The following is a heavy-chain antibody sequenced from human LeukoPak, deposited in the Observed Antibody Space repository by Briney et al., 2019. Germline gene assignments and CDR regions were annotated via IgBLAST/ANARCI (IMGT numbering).Heavy chain of an antibody. CDR3: ARFPHPYCSSAGCPNWLDP. V-gene: IGHV7-4-1*02. Sequence: ASVKVSCKASGYTFSNYALNWVRQAPGQGLEWMGWINTDTGKPTYAQGFTGRFVFSLDTSVSTAYLQISSLQAADTAVYYCARFPHPYCSSAGCPNWLDPWGQGTLVTVSS. CDR1: GYTFSNYA. CDR2: INTDTGKP. J-gene: IGHJ5*02. D-gene: IGHD2-2*01.